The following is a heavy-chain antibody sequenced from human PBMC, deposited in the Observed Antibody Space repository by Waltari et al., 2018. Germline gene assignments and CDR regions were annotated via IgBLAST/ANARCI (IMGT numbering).Heavy chain of an antibody. CDR3: ARHSGYSYGTNLDY. CDR2: IYYSWST. Sequence: QLQLPESGPGVGKPSETLSRTCTGSGGSISSSSDYWGWIRQPPGKGLEWMGSIYYSWSTYYNPSLKRLITISIDSSKNQFSLKLSSVTAADTAVYYCARHSGYSYGTNLDYWGQGTLVTVAS. J-gene: IGHJ4*02. V-gene: IGHV4-39*01. CDR1: GGSISSSSDY. D-gene: IGHD5-18*01.